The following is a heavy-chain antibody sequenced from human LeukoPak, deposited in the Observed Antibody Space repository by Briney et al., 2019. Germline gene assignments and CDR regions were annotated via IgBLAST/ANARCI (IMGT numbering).Heavy chain of an antibody. D-gene: IGHD4-17*01. CDR1: GFTFSSYG. CDR2: IRYDGSDK. Sequence: GGSLRLSCAASGFTFSSYGMHWVRQAPGKGLEWVAFIRYDGSDKYYSDSLKGRFTISRDNSRTTLYLQMNSLRPEDTAVYYCATPPHGYGDYYFDYWGQGTLVTVSS. CDR3: ATPPHGYGDYYFDY. V-gene: IGHV3-30*02. J-gene: IGHJ4*02.